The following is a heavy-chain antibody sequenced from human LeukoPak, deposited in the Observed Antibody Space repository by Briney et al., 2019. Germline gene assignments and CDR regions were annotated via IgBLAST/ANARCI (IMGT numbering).Heavy chain of an antibody. CDR2: ISYDGSNK. V-gene: IGHV3-30*04. Sequence: PGRSMRLSCAVSGFTFSSYAMHWVRQAPGKGLEWVAVISYDGSNKYYADSVKGRFTISRDNSKNTLYLQMNSLRAEDTAVYYCARGAAAGRSVFDYWGQGTLVTVSS. CDR1: GFTFSSYA. J-gene: IGHJ4*02. CDR3: ARGAAAGRSVFDY. D-gene: IGHD6-13*01.